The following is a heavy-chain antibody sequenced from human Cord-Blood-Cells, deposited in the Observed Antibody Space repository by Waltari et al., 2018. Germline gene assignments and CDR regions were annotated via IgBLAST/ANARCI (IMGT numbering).Heavy chain of an antibody. Sequence: QVQLVESGGGVVQPGRSLRLSCAASGFTFSSYGIHWVRQAPGKGLEWVAVIWYDGSNKYYADSVKGRFTISRDNSKNTLYLQMNSLRAEDTAVYYCARVSGNGDYFDYWGQGTLVTVSS. J-gene: IGHJ4*02. D-gene: IGHD3-10*01. CDR3: ARVSGNGDYFDY. V-gene: IGHV3-33*01. CDR2: IWYDGSNK. CDR1: GFTFSSYG.